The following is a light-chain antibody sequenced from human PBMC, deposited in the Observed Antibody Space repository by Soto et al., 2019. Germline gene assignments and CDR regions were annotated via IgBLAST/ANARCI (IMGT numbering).Light chain of an antibody. CDR3: QQYYSSPPT. Sequence: DIVLTPSPDSLAVSPGERSTIHCKSGHNILYSSDNKNYLSWYQQRPGQPPKLLFYWASTRESGVPDRFSGSGSGTHFTLTITSLQAEDVAVYYCQQYYSSPPTFGQGTKVDIK. V-gene: IGKV4-1*01. CDR1: HNILYSSDNKNY. J-gene: IGKJ1*01. CDR2: WAS.